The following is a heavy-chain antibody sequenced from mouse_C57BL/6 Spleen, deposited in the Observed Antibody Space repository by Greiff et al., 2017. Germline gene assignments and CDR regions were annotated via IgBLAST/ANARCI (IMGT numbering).Heavy chain of an antibody. Sequence: QVQLQQPGAELVMPGASVKLSCKASGYTFTSYWMHWVKQRPGQGLEWIGEIDHSDSYTNYNQKFKGKATLTVDKSSSTAYMQLSSLTSEDSAVYYCAALLRLGNWYFDVWGTGTTVTVSS. CDR2: IDHSDSYT. CDR3: AALLRLGNWYFDV. J-gene: IGHJ1*03. D-gene: IGHD1-1*01. CDR1: GYTFTSYW. V-gene: IGHV1-69*01.